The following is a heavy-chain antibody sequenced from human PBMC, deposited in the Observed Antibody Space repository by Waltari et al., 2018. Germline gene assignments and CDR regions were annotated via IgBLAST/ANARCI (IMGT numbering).Heavy chain of an antibody. CDR3: ARNQVETALGY. D-gene: IGHD2-21*02. CDR1: GVTVSNNY. CDR2: IYSGGTT. Sequence: EVQLVESGGGLIQPGGSLRLSCVASGVTVSNNYMTWLRQAPGKGLELVSLIYSGGTTYYADSVRGRFTISRDGSKNTVYLQMNSLRAEDTAVYFCARNQVETALGYWGQGTLVTGSA. V-gene: IGHV3-53*01. J-gene: IGHJ4*02.